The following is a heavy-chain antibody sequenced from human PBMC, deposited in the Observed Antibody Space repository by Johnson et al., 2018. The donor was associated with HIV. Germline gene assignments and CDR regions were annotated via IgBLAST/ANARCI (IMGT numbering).Heavy chain of an antibody. D-gene: IGHD5-24*01. CDR2: ISSSGRTI. J-gene: IGHJ3*02. CDR3: AKVLRDGYLPDAFDI. Sequence: GKGLESISYISSSGRTIYYADSVKGRFTMSRDNTKKSLYLQMNSLRAEDTAVYYCAKVLRDGYLPDAFDIWGQGTMVTVSS. V-gene: IGHV3-11*01.